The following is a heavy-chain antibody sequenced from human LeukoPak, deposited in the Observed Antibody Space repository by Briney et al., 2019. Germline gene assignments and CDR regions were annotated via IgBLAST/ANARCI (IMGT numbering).Heavy chain of an antibody. J-gene: IGHJ3*01. V-gene: IGHV3-33*01. Sequence: GGSLRLSCVASGFTFSDYGMHWVRQAPGKGLEWVAVIWHDGSNKYYADSVKGRFTISRDNSENTLYLQMNSLRVEDTALFYCARAGGSRYGYASDVWGQGTLVTVSS. CDR1: GFTFSDYG. CDR3: ARAGGSRYGYASDV. D-gene: IGHD5-12*01. CDR2: IWHDGSNK.